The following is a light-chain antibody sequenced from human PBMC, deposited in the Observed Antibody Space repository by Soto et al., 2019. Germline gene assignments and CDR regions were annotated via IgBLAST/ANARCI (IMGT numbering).Light chain of an antibody. CDR3: KQYNSYSRT. CDR1: QSISGW. V-gene: IGKV1-5*03. Sequence: DIQMTQSPSTLSASVGDRVTITCRASQSISGWLAWYQQKPGKAPKLLIYKASSLESGVQSRFSGSGSGTEFTLTIRSLQPDDFATYYCKQYNSYSRTFGQGTKVDIK. J-gene: IGKJ1*01. CDR2: KAS.